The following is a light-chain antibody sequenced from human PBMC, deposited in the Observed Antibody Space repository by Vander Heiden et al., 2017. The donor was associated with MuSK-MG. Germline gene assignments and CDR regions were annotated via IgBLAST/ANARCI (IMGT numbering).Light chain of an antibody. V-gene: IGLV1-51*01. CDR2: DNN. CDR3: GTWDSSLSAYV. Sequence: QSVLTQPPSVSAALGQKVTISCSGSSSNIGNNYVSWYQQLPGTAPKLLIYDNNKRPSGIPDRFSGSKSGTSATLGITGLQTGDEADYYCGTWDSSLSAYVFGTGTKATVL. J-gene: IGLJ1*01. CDR1: SSNIGNNY.